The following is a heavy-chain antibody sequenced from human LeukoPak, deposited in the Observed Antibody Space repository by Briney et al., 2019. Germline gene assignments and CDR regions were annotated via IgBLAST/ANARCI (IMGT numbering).Heavy chain of an antibody. CDR1: GGSFSGYY. J-gene: IGHJ6*02. CDR2: INHSGST. D-gene: IGHD3-10*01. CDR3: ARGQGSGSYYNVLYYYYGMDV. Sequence: SETLSLTCAVYGGSFSGYYWSWIRQPPGKGLEWIGEINHSGSTNYNPSLKSRVTISVDTSKNQFSLKLSSVTAADTAVYYCARGQGSGSYYNVLYYYYGMDVWGQGTTVTVSS. V-gene: IGHV4-34*01.